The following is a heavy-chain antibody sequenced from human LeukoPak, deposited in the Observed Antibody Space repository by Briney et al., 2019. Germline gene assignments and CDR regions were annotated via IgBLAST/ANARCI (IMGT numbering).Heavy chain of an antibody. CDR3: ARGNYYYYIDV. CDR1: GFTFSSYS. CDR2: ISSSGSTI. V-gene: IGHV3-48*04. D-gene: IGHD1-26*01. Sequence: HPGGSLRLSCAASGFTFSSYSMNWVRQAPGKGLEWVSYISSSGSTIYYADSVKGRFTISRDNAKNSLYLQMNSLRAEDTAVYYCARGNYYYYIDVWGKGTTVTVSS. J-gene: IGHJ6*03.